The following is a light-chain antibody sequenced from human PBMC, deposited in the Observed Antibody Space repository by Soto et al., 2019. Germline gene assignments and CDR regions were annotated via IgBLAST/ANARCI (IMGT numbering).Light chain of an antibody. Sequence: QSALTQPASVSGSPGQSITISCAGTIRDVGAYNLVSWYQQYPGRAPQLILYEVRNRPSGISFRFSGFKSGNTASLTISGLQAEDEADYYCQSYDMSLNNHVFGTGTKLTVL. CDR2: EVR. CDR1: IRDVGAYNL. CDR3: QSYDMSLNNHV. J-gene: IGLJ1*01. V-gene: IGLV2-14*01.